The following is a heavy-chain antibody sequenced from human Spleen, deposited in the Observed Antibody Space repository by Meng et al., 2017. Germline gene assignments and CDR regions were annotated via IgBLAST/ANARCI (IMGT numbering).Heavy chain of an antibody. Sequence: GESLKISCTASGFTFGDYPMSWFRQAPGKGLEWLSYIRNKAYSETTEYAASVKGRFIISRDDSKSIAYLQMNSLKIEDTAMYYCTTDSRDYRSDWGQGTLVTVSS. CDR3: TTDSRDYRSD. CDR2: IRNKAYSETT. CDR1: GFTFGDYP. J-gene: IGHJ4*02. V-gene: IGHV3-49*03. D-gene: IGHD4-17*01.